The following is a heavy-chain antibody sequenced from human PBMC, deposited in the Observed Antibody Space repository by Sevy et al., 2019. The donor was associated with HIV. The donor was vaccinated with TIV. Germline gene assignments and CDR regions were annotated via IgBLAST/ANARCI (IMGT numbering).Heavy chain of an antibody. CDR3: AKVGRGYHGSGSSDY. V-gene: IGHV3-23*01. D-gene: IGHD3-10*01. J-gene: IGHJ4*02. CDR2: ISGSGDST. CDR1: GFTFSSYA. Sequence: GGSLRLSCAASGFTFSSYAMSWVRQAPGKGLEWVSVISGSGDSTYYVDSVKGRFTISRDNSKITLYLQMNSLRAEDTAVYYCAKVGRGYHGSGSSDYWGQGALVTVSS.